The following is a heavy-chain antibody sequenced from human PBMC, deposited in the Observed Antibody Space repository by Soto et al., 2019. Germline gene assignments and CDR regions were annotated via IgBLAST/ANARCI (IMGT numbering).Heavy chain of an antibody. V-gene: IGHV4-34*01. CDR3: ARSSRRASYYYMDV. CDR1: GGSFSGYY. J-gene: IGHJ6*03. Sequence: SETLSLTCAVYGGSFSGYYWSWIRQPPGKGLEWIGEINHSGSTNYNPSLKSRVTISVDTSKNQFSLKLSSVTAADTAVYYCARSSRRASYYYMDVWGKGTTVTVSS. D-gene: IGHD5-12*01. CDR2: INHSGST.